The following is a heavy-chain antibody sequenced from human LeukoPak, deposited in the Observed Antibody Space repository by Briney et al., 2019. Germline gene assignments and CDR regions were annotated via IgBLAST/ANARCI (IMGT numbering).Heavy chain of an antibody. Sequence: ASVKLSCKASGYTFTSNYMHWVRHAPGQGLEWMGIINPSGGSTSYAQKFQGRVTMTRDTSTSTVYMELSSLRSEDTAVYYCARELEAQQQPSDYWGQGTLVTVSS. CDR1: GYTFTSNY. CDR2: INPSGGST. V-gene: IGHV1-46*01. J-gene: IGHJ4*02. D-gene: IGHD6-13*01. CDR3: ARELEAQQQPSDY.